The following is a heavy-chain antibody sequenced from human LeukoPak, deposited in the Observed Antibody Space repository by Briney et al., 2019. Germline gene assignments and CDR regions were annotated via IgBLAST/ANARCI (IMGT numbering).Heavy chain of an antibody. CDR3: ASFPPYMVRTDAFDI. D-gene: IGHD3-10*01. V-gene: IGHV3-21*01. Sequence: PGGSLRLSCAASGFTFSGYSLNWVRQAPGKGLEWVSSISRSSSYIYYADSVKGRFTISRDNAKNSLYLQMNSLRAEDTAVYYCASFPPYMVRTDAFDIWGQGTMVTVSS. J-gene: IGHJ3*02. CDR2: ISRSSSYI. CDR1: GFTFSGYS.